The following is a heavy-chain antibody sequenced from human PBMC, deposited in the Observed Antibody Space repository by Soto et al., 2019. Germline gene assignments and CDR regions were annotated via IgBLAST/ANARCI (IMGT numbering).Heavy chain of an antibody. V-gene: IGHV1-69*08. D-gene: IGHD2-2*01. CDR2: IIPIFGIG. CDR3: AREDRDRETGLVPAAIDGMDV. J-gene: IGHJ6*02. CDR1: GGTFSRYS. Sequence: QVQLVQSGAEVKKPGSSVKVSCKASGGTFSRYSITWVRQAPGHGLEWIGRIIPIFGIGSYAQKLQGRVTITADESTSTAYMKLSSLRSDDTAVYYCAREDRDRETGLVPAAIDGMDVWGQGTTVTVSS.